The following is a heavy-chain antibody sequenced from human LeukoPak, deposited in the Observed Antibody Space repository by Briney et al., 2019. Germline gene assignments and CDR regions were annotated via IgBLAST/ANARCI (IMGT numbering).Heavy chain of an antibody. Sequence: GGSLRLSCAASGFTFSSYWMHWVRQAPGKGLVWVSRINSDGSSTSYADSVKGRFTISRDNAKNTLYLQMNSLRAEDTAVYYCAREGARGYSHTGFDYWGQGTLVTVSS. CDR3: AREGARGYSHTGFDY. V-gene: IGHV3-74*01. CDR1: GFTFSSYW. J-gene: IGHJ4*02. D-gene: IGHD5-18*01. CDR2: INSDGSST.